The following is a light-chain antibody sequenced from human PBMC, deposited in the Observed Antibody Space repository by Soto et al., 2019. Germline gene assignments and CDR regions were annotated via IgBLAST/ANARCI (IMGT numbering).Light chain of an antibody. CDR3: SSFTGSTNWC. V-gene: IGLV2-14*01. Sequence: QSALTQPASVSGSPGQSITMFCTGTSSDVGGYNYVSWYQQHPGKAPKLIIYEVSNRPSGISKRFSGSKSANTASLTISGLKAESAAEYYCSSFTGSTNWCFGGGTQLTVL. J-gene: IGLJ2*01. CDR1: SSDVGGYNY. CDR2: EVS.